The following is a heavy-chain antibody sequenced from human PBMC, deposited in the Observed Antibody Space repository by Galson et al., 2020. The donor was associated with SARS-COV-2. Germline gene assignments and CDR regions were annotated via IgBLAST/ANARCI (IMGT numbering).Heavy chain of an antibody. CDR3: ARGLSSGWSDRFDY. J-gene: IGHJ4*02. V-gene: IGHV4-34*01. D-gene: IGHD6-19*01. CDR1: GGSISGYS. CDR2: VNVGGST. Sequence: SETLSLTCAVYGGSISGYSWTWIRLPPGQGLEWIGEVNVGGSTNYNPSLKSRVTISVDTSKNQFSLKRSSVTAADTAVYYCARGLSSGWSDRFDYWGQGTLVTVSS.